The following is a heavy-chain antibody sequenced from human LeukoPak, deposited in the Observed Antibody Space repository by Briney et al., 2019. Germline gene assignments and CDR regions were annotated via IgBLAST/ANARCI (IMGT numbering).Heavy chain of an antibody. CDR2: IAYDGNK. CDR1: GFTFSDYA. D-gene: IGHD6-19*01. CDR3: AREWTYSSGWSASGY. J-gene: IGHJ4*02. V-gene: IGHV3-30*04. Sequence: PGGSLRLSCEASGFTFSDYAMHWVRQAPGKGLEWVALIAYDGNKFYADSVRGRFIISRDNSRNTLYLQMNSLRTDDTAFYYCAREWTYSSGWSASGYWGQGTLVTVSS.